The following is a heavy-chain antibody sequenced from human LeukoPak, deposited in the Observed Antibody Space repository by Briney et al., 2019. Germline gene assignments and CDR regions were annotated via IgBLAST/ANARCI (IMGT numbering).Heavy chain of an antibody. Sequence: ASVKVSFKASGYPFTSYGISWVRQAPGQGLEWMGWISAYNGNTNYAQKLQGRVTMTTDTSTSTAYMELRSLRSDDTAVYYCARGVATINSHYFDYWGQGTLVTVSS. CDR1: GYPFTSYG. V-gene: IGHV1-18*04. D-gene: IGHD5-12*01. CDR2: ISAYNGNT. J-gene: IGHJ4*02. CDR3: ARGVATINSHYFDY.